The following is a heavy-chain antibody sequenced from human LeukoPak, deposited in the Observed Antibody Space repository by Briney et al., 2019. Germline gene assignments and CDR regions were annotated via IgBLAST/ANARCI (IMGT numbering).Heavy chain of an antibody. V-gene: IGHV3-23*01. CDR3: AKRPGSGSRFVDY. D-gene: IGHD3-10*01. J-gene: IGHJ4*02. Sequence: GGPLRLSCAASGFTFDVYGMTWVRPPPGRGREWVSAITGGGDPTYYVDSVKGRFTISRDNSKNTLYLQMNSLRAEDTAVYYCAKRPGSGSRFVDYWGQGTLVTVSS. CDR2: ITGGGDPT. CDR1: GFTFDVYG.